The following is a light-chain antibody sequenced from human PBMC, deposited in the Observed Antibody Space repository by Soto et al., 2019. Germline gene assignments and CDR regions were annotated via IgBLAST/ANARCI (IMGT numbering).Light chain of an antibody. V-gene: IGKV1-5*01. J-gene: IGKJ3*01. CDR1: QSLSSW. CDR3: QHYKSYFFT. Sequence: IQMTKSPSTLYASIGDRVTITCRASQSLSSWLAWYQQKPGKAPKLLIYDASSLESGVPSRFSGSGSGTEFTLTISSLQPDDFATYYCQHYKSYFFTFGPGTKVEIK. CDR2: DAS.